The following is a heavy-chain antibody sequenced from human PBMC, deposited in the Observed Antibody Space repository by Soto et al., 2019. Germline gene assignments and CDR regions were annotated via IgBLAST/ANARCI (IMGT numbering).Heavy chain of an antibody. CDR3: AIPDYSGWEAVYYYCFVDV. CDR2: ISGSGGST. D-gene: IGHD6-19*01. J-gene: IGHJ6*03. Sequence: PGGSLRLSCAASGFTFSSYAMSWVRQAPGKGLEWVSAISGSGGSTYYADSVKGRFTISRDNSKNTLYLQINSLRAEDTAVYYCAIPDYSGWEAVYYYCFVDVGGKGTTVSVSS. CDR1: GFTFSSYA. V-gene: IGHV3-23*01.